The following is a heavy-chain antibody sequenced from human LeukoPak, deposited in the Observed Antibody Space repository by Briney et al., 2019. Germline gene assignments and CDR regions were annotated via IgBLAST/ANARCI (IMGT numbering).Heavy chain of an antibody. CDR3: TRDKDTALDA. CDR2: IQNKKKTNIYTT. CDR1: GFTFTDHY. J-gene: IGHJ5*02. V-gene: IGHV3-72*01. D-gene: IGHD5-18*01. Sequence: GGSLRLSCAASGFTFTDHYMDWVRQAPRKRLEWVGRIQNKKKTNIYTTSASVKGRFTMSRDDSKNSLYLQMNGLKTEDTAVYYCTRDKDTALDAWGQGTLVTVSS.